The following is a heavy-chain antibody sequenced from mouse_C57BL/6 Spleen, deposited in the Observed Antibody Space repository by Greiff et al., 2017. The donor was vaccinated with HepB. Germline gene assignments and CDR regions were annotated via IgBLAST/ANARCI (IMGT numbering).Heavy chain of an antibody. V-gene: IGHV5-12*01. Sequence: EVQLVESGGGLVQPGGSLKLSCAASGFTFSDYYMYWVRQTPEKRLEWVAYISNGGGSTYYPDTVKGRFTISRDTAKNTLYLQMSRLKSEDTAMYYCARLDSNHWYFDVWGTGTTVTVSS. J-gene: IGHJ1*03. CDR2: ISNGGGST. CDR3: ARLDSNHWYFDV. CDR1: GFTFSDYY. D-gene: IGHD2-5*01.